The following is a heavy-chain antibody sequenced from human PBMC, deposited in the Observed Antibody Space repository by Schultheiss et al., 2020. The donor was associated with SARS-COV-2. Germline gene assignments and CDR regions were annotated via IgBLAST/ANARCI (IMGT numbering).Heavy chain of an antibody. V-gene: IGHV3-33*01. Sequence: GGSLRLSCAASGFTFSSYGMHWVRQAPGKGLEWVAVIWYDGSNKYYADSVKGRFTISRDNSKNTLYLQMNSLRAEDTAVYYCARDELWFGEPTVYFDYWGQGTLVTVSS. J-gene: IGHJ4*02. D-gene: IGHD3-10*01. CDR2: IWYDGSNK. CDR3: ARDELWFGEPTVYFDY. CDR1: GFTFSSYG.